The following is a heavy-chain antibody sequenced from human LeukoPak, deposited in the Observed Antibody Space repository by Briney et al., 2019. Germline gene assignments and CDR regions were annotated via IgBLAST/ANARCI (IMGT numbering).Heavy chain of an antibody. D-gene: IGHD3-3*01. CDR3: ARDRFYYDFWSGYYPRDYYMDV. V-gene: IGHV4-34*01. Sequence: SETLSLTCAVYGGSFSGYYWSWIRQPPGKGLEWIGEINHSGSTNYNPSPKSRVTISVDTSKNQFSLKLSSVTAADTAVYYCARDRFYYDFWSGYYPRDYYMDVWGKGTTVTVSS. CDR2: INHSGST. J-gene: IGHJ6*03. CDR1: GGSFSGYY.